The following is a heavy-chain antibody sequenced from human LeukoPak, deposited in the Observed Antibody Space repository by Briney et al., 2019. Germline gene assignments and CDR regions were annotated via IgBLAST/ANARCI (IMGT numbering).Heavy chain of an antibody. CDR1: GFTFSTYA. Sequence: GGSLRLSCAASGFTFSTYAMNWVRQAPGKGLEWVSSISSSSSYIAYSDSVKGRFTISRDNAKNSLYLQMNSLRAEDTAMSYCARGQWPDFWGQGTLLIVSS. CDR3: ARGQWPDF. V-gene: IGHV3-21*01. CDR2: ISSSSSYI. J-gene: IGHJ4*02. D-gene: IGHD6-19*01.